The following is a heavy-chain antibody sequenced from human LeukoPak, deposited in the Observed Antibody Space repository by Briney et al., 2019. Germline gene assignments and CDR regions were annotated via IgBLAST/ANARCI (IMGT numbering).Heavy chain of an antibody. Sequence: GGSLRLSCAASGFTFSSYAMSWVRQAPGKGLEWVSAISGSGGSTYYADSVKGRFTISRDSSKNTLYLQMNSLRAEDTAVYYCAKTGKYYDILTGYSTTYYFDYWGQGTRVTVSS. CDR1: GFTFSSYA. V-gene: IGHV3-23*01. CDR2: ISGSGGST. CDR3: AKTGKYYDILTGYSTTYYFDY. J-gene: IGHJ4*02. D-gene: IGHD3-9*01.